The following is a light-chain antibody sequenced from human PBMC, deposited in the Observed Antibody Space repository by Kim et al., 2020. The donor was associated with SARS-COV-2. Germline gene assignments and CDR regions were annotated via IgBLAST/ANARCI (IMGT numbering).Light chain of an antibody. CDR2: GKY. V-gene: IGLV3-19*01. Sequence: SSELTQDPAVSVALGQTVRLTCQGDSLRNYYATWYQQRPGQAPTLVLYGKYDRPSGVSDRFSGSASGNTASLTITGAQAEYEADYYCNSRDSTGDHVLFGGGTQLTVL. J-gene: IGLJ3*02. CDR3: NSRDSTGDHVL. CDR1: SLRNYY.